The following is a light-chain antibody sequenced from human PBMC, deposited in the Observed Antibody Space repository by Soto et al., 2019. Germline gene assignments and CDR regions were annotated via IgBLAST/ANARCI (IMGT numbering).Light chain of an antibody. CDR3: QQRDTWPNT. CDR1: QSIGTY. J-gene: IGKJ2*01. CDR2: DAS. Sequence: EIVLTQSPATLSLSPGERATLSCRASQSIGTYLAWYQHIPGQAPRLLIYDASNRATGIPARFSGSGSGTDFTLTISSSGPEDFAVYYCQQRDTWPNTFGQGTKLEIK. V-gene: IGKV3-11*01.